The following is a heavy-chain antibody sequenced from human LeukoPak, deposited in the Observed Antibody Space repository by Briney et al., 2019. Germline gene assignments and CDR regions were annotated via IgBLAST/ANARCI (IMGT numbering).Heavy chain of an antibody. CDR1: GFPFSSYA. J-gene: IGHJ4*02. Sequence: GGSLRLSCAASGFPFSSYAMHWVRQAPGKGLEWVTIISYDGSNKYYADSVKGRFTISRDNSKNTLYLQMNSLRAEDTAVHYCARGQGDSSAGLDYWGQGTLVTVSS. CDR3: ARGQGDSSAGLDY. V-gene: IGHV3-30-3*01. D-gene: IGHD3-22*01. CDR2: ISYDGSNK.